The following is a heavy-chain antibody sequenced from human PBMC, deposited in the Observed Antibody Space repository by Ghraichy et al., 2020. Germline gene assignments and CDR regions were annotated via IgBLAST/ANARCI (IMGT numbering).Heavy chain of an antibody. J-gene: IGHJ6*03. CDR3: ARERYDFWSGSAQYYYMDV. CDR2: INAGNGNT. CDR1: GYTFTSYA. D-gene: IGHD3-3*01. Sequence: ASVKVSCKASGYTFTSYAMHWVRQAPGQRLEWMGWINAGNGNTKYSQKFQGRVTITRDTSASTAYMELSSLRSEDTAVYYCARERYDFWSGSAQYYYMDVWGKGTTVTVSS. V-gene: IGHV1-3*01.